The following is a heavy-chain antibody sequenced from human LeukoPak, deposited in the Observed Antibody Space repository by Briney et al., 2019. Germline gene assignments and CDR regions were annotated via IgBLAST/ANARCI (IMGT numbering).Heavy chain of an antibody. V-gene: IGHV1-18*01. CDR3: VRDESVFDI. CDR2: IRGYNGNT. Sequence: ASVKVSCKASDYTLIDYDISWVRQAPGQGLEWMGWIRGYNGNTNYAQNLQGRVTMTTDTSSTTAYMELRSLRFDDTAIYYCVRDESVFDIWGQGTMVTVSS. J-gene: IGHJ3*02. D-gene: IGHD5/OR15-5a*01. CDR1: DYTLIDYD.